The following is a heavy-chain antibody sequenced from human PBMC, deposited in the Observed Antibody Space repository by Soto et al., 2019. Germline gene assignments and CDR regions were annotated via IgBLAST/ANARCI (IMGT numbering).Heavy chain of an antibody. D-gene: IGHD4-17*01. V-gene: IGHV4-59*01. J-gene: IGHJ4*02. CDR2: MYYGGST. Sequence: QVQLQESGPGLVKPSETLSLTCTVSGGSIRTYYWNWIRQPPGKGLEWIGYMYYGGSTNYNPSLKSRVTVSADTSPNDFSLKLTSVTAADTAVYYCARSTGYGDSYFDYWGRGTLVTVSA. CDR1: GGSIRTYY. CDR3: ARSTGYGDSYFDY.